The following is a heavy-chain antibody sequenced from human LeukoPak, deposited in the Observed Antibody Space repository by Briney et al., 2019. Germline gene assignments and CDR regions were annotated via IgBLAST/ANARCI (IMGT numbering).Heavy chain of an antibody. Sequence: PGGSLRLSCAASGFPFSNHAMSWVRQPPGKGLEWVAAISNGNTYYADSVRGRFTISRDDSKNMVYLQMNSLRDEDTALYYCVREAGYCASVCLKSNWFGPWGQGTLVTVSS. D-gene: IGHD2-15*01. CDR3: VREAGYCASVCLKSNWFGP. CDR1: GFPFSNHA. V-gene: IGHV3-23*01. J-gene: IGHJ5*02. CDR2: ISNGNT.